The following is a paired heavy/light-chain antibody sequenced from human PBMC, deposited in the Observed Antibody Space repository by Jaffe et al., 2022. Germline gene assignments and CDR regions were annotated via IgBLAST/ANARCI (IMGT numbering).Heavy chain of an antibody. D-gene: IGHD6-13*01. CDR2: LSAGRTKI. Sequence: EVQLVESGGGLVQPGGSLRLSCAASGFSLSNYKMNWVRQAPGKGLEWVSYLSAGRTKIYYADSVKGRFTISRDDADNSLFLHMSSLRAEDTAVYYCARDLGHSGSWPYFDLWGRGTLVTVSS. CDR3: ARDLGHSGSWPYFDL. CDR1: GFSLSNYK. V-gene: IGHV3-48*01. J-gene: IGHJ4*02.
Light chain of an antibody. CDR3: QQANSVPWT. Sequence: DIQMTQSPSSVSASVGDRVTITCRASQDIINRLAWYQQKPGKAPKLLIYTATTLQSGVPSRFSASGSGTDFTLTISSLQPEDFATYYCQQANSVPWTFGQGTKVEIK. CDR2: TAT. CDR1: QDIINR. V-gene: IGKV1-12*01. J-gene: IGKJ1*01.